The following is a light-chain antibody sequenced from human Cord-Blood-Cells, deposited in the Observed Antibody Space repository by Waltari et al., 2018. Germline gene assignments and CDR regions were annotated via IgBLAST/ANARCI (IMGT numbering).Light chain of an antibody. V-gene: IGKV1-39*01. CDR3: QQSYSTPRT. CDR2: AAS. J-gene: IGKJ1*01. Sequence: IQMTQSPSSLSAYVGASVTITCRASQSISSYLNWYQQKPGKAPKLLIYAASSLQSGVPSRFSGSGSGTDFTLTISSLQPEDFATYYCQQSYSTPRTFGQGTKVEIK. CDR1: QSISSY.